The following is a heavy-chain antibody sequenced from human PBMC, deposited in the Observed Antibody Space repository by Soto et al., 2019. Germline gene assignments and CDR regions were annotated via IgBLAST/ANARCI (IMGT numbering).Heavy chain of an antibody. J-gene: IGHJ6*02. Sequence: KPSETLSLTCTVSGGSISSGDYYWSWIRQPPGKGLEWIGYIYYSGSTYYNPSLKSRVTISVDTSKNQFSLKLSSVTAADTAVYYCAREYVGTIFGVVTRYYGMDVWGQGTTVTVSS. CDR2: IYYSGST. CDR3: AREYVGTIFGVVTRYYGMDV. CDR1: GGSISSGDYY. V-gene: IGHV4-30-4*01. D-gene: IGHD3-3*01.